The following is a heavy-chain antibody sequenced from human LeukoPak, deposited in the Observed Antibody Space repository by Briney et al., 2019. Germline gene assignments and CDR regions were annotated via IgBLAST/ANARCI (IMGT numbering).Heavy chain of an antibody. D-gene: IGHD7-27*01. CDR3: TSIPGD. Sequence: PGGSLRLSCAASGFTFSSYWMHWVRQAPGKGLVWVSRINSDGSSTSYADSVRGRFTVSRDNAKNTLYLQMHSLRAEDTAVYYCTSIPGDWGQGTLVTVSS. V-gene: IGHV3-74*01. J-gene: IGHJ4*02. CDR2: INSDGSST. CDR1: GFTFSSYW.